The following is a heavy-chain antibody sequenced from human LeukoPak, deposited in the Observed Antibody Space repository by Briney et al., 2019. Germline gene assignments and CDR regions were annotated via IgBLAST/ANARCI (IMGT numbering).Heavy chain of an antibody. D-gene: IGHD6-6*01. Sequence: PGGSLRLSCAASGFTFSSYSMNWVRQAPGKGLEWVSYISSSSSTIYYADSVKGRFTISRDNAKNSLYLQMNSLRAEDTAVYYCATTREIAARPRFHYYYYYMDVWGKGTTVTVSS. V-gene: IGHV3-48*01. J-gene: IGHJ6*03. CDR2: ISSSSSTI. CDR1: GFTFSSYS. CDR3: ATTREIAARPRFHYYYYYMDV.